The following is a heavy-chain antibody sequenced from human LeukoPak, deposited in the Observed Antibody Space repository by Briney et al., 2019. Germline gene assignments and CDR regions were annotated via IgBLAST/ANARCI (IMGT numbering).Heavy chain of an antibody. CDR2: IIPIFGTA. Sequence: SVKVSCKASGGTFSSYAISWVRQAPGQGLEWMGGIIPIFGTANYAQKFQGRVTMTRDTSTSTVYMELSSLRSEDTAVYYCARSGIVVVVAATPYWFDPWGQGTLVTVSS. J-gene: IGHJ5*02. D-gene: IGHD2-15*01. CDR1: GGTFSSYA. CDR3: ARSGIVVVVAATPYWFDP. V-gene: IGHV1-69*05.